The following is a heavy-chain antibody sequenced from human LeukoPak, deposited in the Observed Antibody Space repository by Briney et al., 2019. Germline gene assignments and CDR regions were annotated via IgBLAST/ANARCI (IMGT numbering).Heavy chain of an antibody. CDR2: IYHSGST. CDR1: GYSINSDYY. V-gene: IGHV4-38-2*02. Sequence: PSETLSLTCIVSGYSINSDYYWGWIRQPPGKGLEWIGSIYHSGSTYYNPSLRSRVSISVDTSKNQFSLELSSVTAADTAVYCCARAPIVAEPAATYFDYWGQGTLVTVSS. CDR3: ARAPIVAEPAATYFDY. D-gene: IGHD2-2*01. J-gene: IGHJ4*02.